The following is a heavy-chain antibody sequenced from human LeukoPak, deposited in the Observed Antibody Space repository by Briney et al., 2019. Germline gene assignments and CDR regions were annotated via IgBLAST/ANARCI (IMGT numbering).Heavy chain of an antibody. CDR1: GFTISRNY. CDR2: IYSGGTT. V-gene: IGHV3-66*02. CDR3: ARSWDARLNFDY. D-gene: IGHD1-26*01. Sequence: GGSLRPSCAASGFTISRNYMNWVRQAPGKGLEWVAVIYSGGTTYYADSVKGRFTISRDNSKNTLYLQRDSLRVEDTAVYDCARSWDARLNFDYWGQGTLVTVSS. J-gene: IGHJ4*02.